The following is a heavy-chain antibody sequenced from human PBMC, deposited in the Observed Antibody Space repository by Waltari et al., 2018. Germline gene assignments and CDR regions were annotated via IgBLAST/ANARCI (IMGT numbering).Heavy chain of an antibody. D-gene: IGHD6-13*01. CDR3: ALLSSSLYYFDY. V-gene: IGHV1-69*02. Sequence: QVQLVQSGAEVKKPGSSVKVSCKASGGTFSSYTISWVRQAPGQGLEWMGRIIPILGIANYAQKFQGRVTITADKSTSTAYMELSSLRSEDTAVYYCALLSSSLYYFDYWGQGTLVTVSS. CDR2: IIPILGIA. J-gene: IGHJ4*02. CDR1: GGTFSSYT.